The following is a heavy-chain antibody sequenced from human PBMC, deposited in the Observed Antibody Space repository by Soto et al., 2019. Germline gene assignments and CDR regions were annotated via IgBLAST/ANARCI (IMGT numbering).Heavy chain of an antibody. V-gene: IGHV3-23*01. D-gene: IGHD2-15*01. CDR1: GFTFINYA. J-gene: IGHJ3*02. Sequence: GGSLRLSCAASGFTFINYAMSWVRQAPGKGLKWVSTISGGGDGTYYADSVKGHFTISRDNSKNTVYLQMNSLRAEDTAIYYCAKKGLGSLKTYCSGSGCHYAFDIWGQGTMVTVSS. CDR3: AKKGLGSLKTYCSGSGCHYAFDI. CDR2: ISGGGDGT.